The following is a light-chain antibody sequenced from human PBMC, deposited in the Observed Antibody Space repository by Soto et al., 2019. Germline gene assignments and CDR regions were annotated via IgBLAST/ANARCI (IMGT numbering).Light chain of an antibody. V-gene: IGLV2-23*02. Sequence: QSALTQPASVSGSPGQSITISCTGTSSDVGSYNVVSWYQQHPGKAPKLMIYGVSKRPSGVSNRFSGSKSGNTASLTISGLQAEDEADYYCCSYAGGSTSFGGGTKLTVL. J-gene: IGLJ2*01. CDR2: GVS. CDR1: SSDVGSYNV. CDR3: CSYAGGSTS.